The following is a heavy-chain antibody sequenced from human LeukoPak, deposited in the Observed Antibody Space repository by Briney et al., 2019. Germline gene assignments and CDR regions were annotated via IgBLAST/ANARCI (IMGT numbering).Heavy chain of an antibody. CDR2: ISGNGGST. V-gene: IGHV3-64D*06. D-gene: IGHD6-13*01. CDR1: GFTFGSYA. Sequence: GGSLRLSCSASGFTFGSYAMHWVRQAPGKGLEYVSTISGNGGSTYYADSVKGRFTISRDKSKNTLYLQMSSLRAEDTAVYYCVKESQQLVRYFDYWGQGTLVTVSS. J-gene: IGHJ4*02. CDR3: VKESQQLVRYFDY.